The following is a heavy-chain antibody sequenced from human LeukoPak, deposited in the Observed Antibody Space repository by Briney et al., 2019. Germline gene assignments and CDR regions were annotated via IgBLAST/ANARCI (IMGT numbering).Heavy chain of an antibody. Sequence: PGGSLRLSCAASGFTFSSYWMSWVRQAPGKGLEWVANIKQDGSEKYYVDSVKGRFTISRDHAKNSLYLQMNSLRAEDTAVYYCARRGYSGYDDDAFDIWGQGTMVTVSS. V-gene: IGHV3-7*01. J-gene: IGHJ3*02. CDR3: ARRGYSGYDDDAFDI. CDR1: GFTFSSYW. CDR2: IKQDGSEK. D-gene: IGHD5-12*01.